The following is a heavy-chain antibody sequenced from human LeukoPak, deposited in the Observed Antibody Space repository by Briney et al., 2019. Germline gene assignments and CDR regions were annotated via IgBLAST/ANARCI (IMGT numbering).Heavy chain of an antibody. CDR3: ARESYGDYVGYWFDP. J-gene: IGHJ5*02. D-gene: IGHD4-17*01. V-gene: IGHV3-33*01. CDR2: IWYDGSNK. Sequence: PGRSLRLSCAASGFTFSSYGMHWVRQAPGKGLEWVAVIWYDGSNKYYADSMKGRFTISRDNSKNTLYLQMNSLRAEDTAVYYCARESYGDYVGYWFDPWGQGTLVTVSS. CDR1: GFTFSSYG.